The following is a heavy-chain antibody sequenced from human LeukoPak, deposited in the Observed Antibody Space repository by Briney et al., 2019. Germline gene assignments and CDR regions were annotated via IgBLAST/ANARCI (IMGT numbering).Heavy chain of an antibody. V-gene: IGHV3-64D*06. D-gene: IGHD2-2*01. CDR2: ISSNGGST. CDR1: GFTFSSYA. Sequence: GGSLRLSCSASGFTFSSYAMHWVRQAPGKGLEYVSAISSNGGSTYYADSVEGRFTISRDNSKNTLYLQMSSLRAEDTAVYYCVKGRAGVVVPAAIDAFDIWGQGTMVTVSS. CDR3: VKGRAGVVVPAAIDAFDI. J-gene: IGHJ3*02.